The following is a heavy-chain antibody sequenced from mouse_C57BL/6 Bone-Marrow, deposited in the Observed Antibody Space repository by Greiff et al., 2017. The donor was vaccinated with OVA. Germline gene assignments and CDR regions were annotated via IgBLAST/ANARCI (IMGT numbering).Heavy chain of an antibody. CDR2: ISYDGSN. CDR3: ARVDDGYPRGWFAY. D-gene: IGHD2-3*01. J-gene: IGHJ3*01. Sequence: EVQLQESGPGLVKPSQSLSLTCSVTGYSITSGYYWNWIRQFPGNKLEWMGYISYDGSNNYNPSLKNRISITRDTSKNQFFLKLNSVTTEDTATYYCARVDDGYPRGWFAYWGQGTLVTVSA. CDR1: GYSITSGYY. V-gene: IGHV3-6*01.